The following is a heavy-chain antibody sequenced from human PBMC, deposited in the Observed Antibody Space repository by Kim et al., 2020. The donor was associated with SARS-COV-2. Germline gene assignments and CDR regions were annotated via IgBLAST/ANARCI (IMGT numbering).Heavy chain of an antibody. Sequence: GESLKISCKGSGYSFTSYWIGWVRQMPGKGLEWMGIIYPGDSDTRYSPSFQGQVTISADKSISTAYLQWSSLKASDTAMYYCARHSGGGYYYDSSGYYLFDYWGQGTLVTVSS. D-gene: IGHD3-22*01. CDR1: GYSFTSYW. CDR2: IYPGDSDT. J-gene: IGHJ4*02. V-gene: IGHV5-51*01. CDR3: ARHSGGGYYYDSSGYYLFDY.